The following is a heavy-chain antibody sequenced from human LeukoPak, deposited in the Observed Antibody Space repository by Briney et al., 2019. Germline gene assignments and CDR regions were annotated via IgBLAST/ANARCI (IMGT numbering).Heavy chain of an antibody. D-gene: IGHD1-20*01. CDR1: GGSFSGYY. V-gene: IGHV4-34*01. J-gene: IGHJ4*02. CDR2: INHSGST. CDR3: ARVRYNWNRDFDY. Sequence: PSETLSLTCAVYGGSFSGYYWSWIRQPPGKGLEWIGEINHSGSTNYNPSLKSRVTISVDTSKNQFSLWLSSVTAADTAFYYCARVRYNWNRDFDYWGQGTLVTVPS.